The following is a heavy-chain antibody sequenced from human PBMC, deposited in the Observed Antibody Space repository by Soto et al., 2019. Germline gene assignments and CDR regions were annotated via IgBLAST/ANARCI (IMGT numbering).Heavy chain of an antibody. V-gene: IGHV3-23*01. CDR3: EKHREEKLKRNYFDH. CDR1: GFTFSSYA. Sequence: GGSLRLSCAASGFTFSSYAMSWVRQAPGKGLEWVSVISASGGSTYYADSVKGRFTISRDSSKNTLYLQMNSLRAEDTAVYYCEKHREEKLKRNYFDHWGQGKLVNVSS. CDR2: ISASGGST. D-gene: IGHD1-26*01. J-gene: IGHJ4*02.